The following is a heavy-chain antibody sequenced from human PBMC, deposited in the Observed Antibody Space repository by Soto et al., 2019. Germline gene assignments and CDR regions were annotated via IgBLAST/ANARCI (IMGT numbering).Heavy chain of an antibody. CDR3: ALRPHRLLPMNYFDY. Sequence: QVQLVQSGAEVKKPGSSVKVSCKASGGTFSSYAISWVRQAPGQGLEWMGGIIPIFGTANCAQKFQGRVTITADKSTSTAYMELSSLRSEDTAVYYCALRPHRLLPMNYFDYWGQGTLVTVSS. V-gene: IGHV1-69*06. CDR1: GGTFSSYA. CDR2: IIPIFGTA. J-gene: IGHJ4*02. D-gene: IGHD3-22*01.